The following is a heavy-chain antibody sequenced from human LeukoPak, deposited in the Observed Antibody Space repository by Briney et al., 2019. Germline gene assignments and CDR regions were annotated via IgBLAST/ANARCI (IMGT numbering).Heavy chain of an antibody. V-gene: IGHV3-7*03. CDR2: IKDDGSEE. CDR3: TRDRAIAAAGTLY. J-gene: IGHJ4*02. CDR1: GFNFNNYW. D-gene: IGHD6-13*01. Sequence: PGGSLRLSCAASGFNFNNYWMSWLRQAPGKGLEWVANIKDDGSEEYYVDSVKGRFTIVRDNAYNSLYLQMNSLRAEDTAVYYCTRDRAIAAAGTLYWGQGTLVIVSS.